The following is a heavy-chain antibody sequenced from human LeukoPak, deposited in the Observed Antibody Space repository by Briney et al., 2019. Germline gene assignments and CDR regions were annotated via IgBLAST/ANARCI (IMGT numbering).Heavy chain of an antibody. CDR2: MNPNRGDT. CDR3: ARGINYGDDAFDI. D-gene: IGHD4-17*01. V-gene: IGHV1-8*01. Sequence: ASVKVSCKVSGYTFTSYDIHWVRQATGQGLEWMGRMNPNRGDTDYAQKFQGRVTMTRDTSISTAYMELSRLRSDDTAVYYCARGINYGDDAFDIWGQGTMVTVSS. CDR1: GYTFTSYD. J-gene: IGHJ3*02.